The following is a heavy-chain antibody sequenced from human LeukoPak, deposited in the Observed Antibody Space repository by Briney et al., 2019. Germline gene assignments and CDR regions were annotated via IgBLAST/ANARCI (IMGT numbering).Heavy chain of an antibody. CDR2: IFYSGST. D-gene: IGHD6-13*01. V-gene: IGHV4-39*07. CDR3: AREVVAAAGTVDY. Sequence: SETLSPTCTVSGGSISTSNYYWGWIRQPPGKGLEWIGNIFYSGSTYYSPSLRSRVTISLDTSKNQFSLKLSSVTAADTAVYYCAREVVAAAGTVDYWGQGALVTVSS. J-gene: IGHJ4*02. CDR1: GGSISTSNYY.